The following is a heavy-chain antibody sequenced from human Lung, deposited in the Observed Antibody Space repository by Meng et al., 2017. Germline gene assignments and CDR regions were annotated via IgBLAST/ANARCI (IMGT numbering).Heavy chain of an antibody. V-gene: IGHV4-30-4*01. CDR2: IYNSGST. Sequence: LPESGTGLVTPSQTLSLPCTVSGGSIRSSNYYWSWIRQPPGKGLEWSGHIYNSGSTYYNPSLKSRITISVDTSKNQFSLKLSSVTAADTAVYYCARGQKGYFDLWGRGTLVTVSS. CDR1: GGSIRSSNYY. CDR3: ARGQKGYFDL. J-gene: IGHJ2*01.